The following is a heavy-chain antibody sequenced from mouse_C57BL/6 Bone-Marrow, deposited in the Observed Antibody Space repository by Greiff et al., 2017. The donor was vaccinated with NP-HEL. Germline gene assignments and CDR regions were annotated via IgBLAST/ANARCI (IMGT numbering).Heavy chain of an antibody. J-gene: IGHJ1*03. V-gene: IGHV1-82*01. CDR2: IYPGDGDT. CDR3: ARTWYFDF. CDR1: GYAVSSSW. Sequence: QVQLQQSGPELVKPGASVKISCKASGYAVSSSWMNWGKQRPGKGLEWIGRIYPGDGDTNYNGKFKGKATLTADKSSSTAYMQLSSLTSEDSAVYFCARTWYFDFWGTGTTLTVSS.